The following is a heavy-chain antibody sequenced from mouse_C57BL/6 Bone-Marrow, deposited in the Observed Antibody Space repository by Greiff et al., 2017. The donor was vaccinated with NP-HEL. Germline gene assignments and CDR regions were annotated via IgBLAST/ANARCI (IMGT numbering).Heavy chain of an antibody. CDR2: INPGSGGT. J-gene: IGHJ2*01. D-gene: IGHD1-1*01. Sequence: VQLHQSGAELVRPGTSVKVSCKASGYAFTNYLIEWVKQRPGQGLEWIGVINPGSGGTNYNEKFKGKATLTADKSSSTAYMQLSSLTSEDSAVYFCARGGYYGSSPDYFDYWGQGTTLTVSS. CDR1: GYAFTNYL. CDR3: ARGGYYGSSPDYFDY. V-gene: IGHV1-54*01.